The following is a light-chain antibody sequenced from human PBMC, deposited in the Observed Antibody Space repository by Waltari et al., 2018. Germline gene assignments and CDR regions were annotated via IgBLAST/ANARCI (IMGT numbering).Light chain of an antibody. CDR1: QFTSTY. Sequence: DIQMTQSPSTLSASVGGRVTITCRASQFTSTYLHWYHQRPGQAPRLLIYAISNFQPGVPARFSGSGSGTEFTLTISSLQSEDFGAYFCQQSYTTPLTFGLGTKVETK. V-gene: IGKV1-39*01. CDR2: AIS. J-gene: IGKJ2*01. CDR3: QQSYTTPLT.